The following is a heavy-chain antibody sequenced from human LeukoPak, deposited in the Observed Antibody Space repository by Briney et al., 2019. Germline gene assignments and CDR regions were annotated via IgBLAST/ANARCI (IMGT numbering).Heavy chain of an antibody. CDR2: IYYSGST. V-gene: IGHV4-59*08. D-gene: IGHD6-13*01. CDR1: GGSISSYY. Sequence: SETLSLTCTVSGGSISSYYWSWIRQPPGKGLEWIGYIYYSGSTNYNPSLKSRVTISVDTSKNQFSLKLSSVTAADTAVYYCARHLRLGLLGYSSSSAWFDPWGQGTLVTVSS. CDR3: ARHLRLGLLGYSSSSAWFDP. J-gene: IGHJ5*02.